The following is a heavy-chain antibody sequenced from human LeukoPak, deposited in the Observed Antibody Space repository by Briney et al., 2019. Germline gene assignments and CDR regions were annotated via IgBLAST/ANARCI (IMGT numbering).Heavy chain of an antibody. CDR3: ARLEHDYGGPGDAFDV. CDR1: GGSISNSY. V-gene: IGHV4-59*01. D-gene: IGHD4-23*01. CDR2: IHSSGST. Sequence: TSETLSLTCTVSGGSISNSYWTWIRQPPGKGLEWIGYIHSSGSTSYNPSLKSRVTISVDTSKNQFSLKLSSVTAADTAVYYCARLEHDYGGPGDAFDVWGQGTMVTVSS. J-gene: IGHJ3*01.